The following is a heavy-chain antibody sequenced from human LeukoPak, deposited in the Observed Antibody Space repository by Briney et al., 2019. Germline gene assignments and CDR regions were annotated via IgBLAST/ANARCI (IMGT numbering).Heavy chain of an antibody. J-gene: IGHJ4*02. D-gene: IGHD1-26*01. CDR1: GFTFSSYG. V-gene: IGHV3-30*02. CDR3: ANCYSGSYDFDY. Sequence: GGSLRLSCAASGFTFSSYGMHWVRQAPGKGLEWVAFIRYDGSNKYYADSVKGRFTISRDNSKNTLYLQMNSLRAEDTAVYYYANCYSGSYDFDYRGQGTLVTVSS. CDR2: IRYDGSNK.